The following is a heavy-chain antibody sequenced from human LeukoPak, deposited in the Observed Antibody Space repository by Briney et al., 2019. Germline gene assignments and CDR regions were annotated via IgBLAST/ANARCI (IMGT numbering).Heavy chain of an antibody. CDR1: GGFISRSSYY. CDR3: ARLSTAPDFDS. V-gene: IGHV4-39*01. J-gene: IGHJ4*02. CDR2: VFHTGST. Sequence: SETLSLTCTVSGGFISRSSYYWTWLRQPPGKTLEWIGNVFHTGSTSYRPSLQSRVIVSVDTPKNQFSLKLTSVTAADTAVYYCARLSTAPDFDSWGQGILVTVSS.